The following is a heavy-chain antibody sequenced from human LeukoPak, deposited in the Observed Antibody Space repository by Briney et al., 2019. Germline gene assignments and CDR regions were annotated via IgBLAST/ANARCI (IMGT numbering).Heavy chain of an antibody. CDR2: IYYSGST. V-gene: IGHV4-39*07. CDR3: ARVGDYVWGSYRGAFDI. J-gene: IGHJ3*02. CDR1: GGSISSSSYY. D-gene: IGHD3-16*02. Sequence: SETLSLTCTVSGGSISSSSYYWGWIRQPPGKGLAWIGSIYYSGSTYHNPSLKSRVTISVDTSKNQFSLKLSSVTAADTAVYYCARVGDYVWGSYRGAFDIRGQGTMVTVSS.